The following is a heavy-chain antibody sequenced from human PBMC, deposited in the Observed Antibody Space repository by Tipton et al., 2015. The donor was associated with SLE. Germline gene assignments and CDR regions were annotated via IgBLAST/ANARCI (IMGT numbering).Heavy chain of an antibody. CDR1: GGSISSYY. D-gene: IGHD3-3*01. Sequence: TLSLTCTVSGGSISSYYWSWIRQPPGKGLEWIGYIYYSGSTNYNPSLKSRVTISVDTSKNQFSLKLSSVTAADTAVYYCARGDDFGSDYWGQGTLVTVSS. J-gene: IGHJ4*02. CDR3: ARGDDFGSDY. V-gene: IGHV4-59*08. CDR2: IYYSGST.